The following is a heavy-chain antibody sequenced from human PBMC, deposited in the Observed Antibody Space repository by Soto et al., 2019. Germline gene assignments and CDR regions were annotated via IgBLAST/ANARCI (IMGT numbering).Heavy chain of an antibody. CDR3: TRDASRDSSARGWFDP. D-gene: IGHD6-13*01. V-gene: IGHV3-21*01. CDR1: GFTFRCFT. J-gene: IGHJ5*02. Sequence: GGSLRLSCAASGFTFRCFTMNWVRQAPGKGLEWVSTISSNSAHIYYTDALRGRFTISRDNAKNSLHLQMNSLRAEDTAVYYYTRDASRDSSARGWFDPWGPGTLVTVSS. CDR2: ISSNSAHI.